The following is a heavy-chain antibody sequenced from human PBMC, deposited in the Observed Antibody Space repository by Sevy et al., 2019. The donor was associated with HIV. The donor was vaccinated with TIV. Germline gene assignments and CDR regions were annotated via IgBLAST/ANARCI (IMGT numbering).Heavy chain of an antibody. CDR2: ISGSGVST. CDR3: AKDVRYDSSGYFDY. V-gene: IGHV3-23*01. Sequence: GGSLRLSCAASRFTLRSYAMSWVRQAPGKGLEWVSAISGSGVSTYYADSVKGRFTISRDNSKNTLYLQMNSLRAEDTAVYYCAKDVRYDSSGYFDYWGQGILVTDSS. J-gene: IGHJ4*02. CDR1: RFTLRSYA. D-gene: IGHD3-22*01.